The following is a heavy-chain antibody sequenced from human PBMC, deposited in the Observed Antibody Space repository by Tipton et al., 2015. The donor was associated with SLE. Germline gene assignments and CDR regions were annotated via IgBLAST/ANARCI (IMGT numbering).Heavy chain of an antibody. V-gene: IGHV4-4*07. CDR3: ARRQLCLD. J-gene: IGHJ4*02. D-gene: IGHD5-18*01. CDR1: GGSISSYY. CDR2: LYTNENT. Sequence: TLSLTCTVSGGSISSYYWSWIRQPAGGGLEWIGRLYTNENTNYNPSLKSRVTISVDTSKNQFSLILTYVTAAATAVYFCARRQLCLDWGPGTLVTVSS.